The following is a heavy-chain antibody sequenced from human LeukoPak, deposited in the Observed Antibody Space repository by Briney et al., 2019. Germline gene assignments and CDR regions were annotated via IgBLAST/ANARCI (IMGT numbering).Heavy chain of an antibody. CDR3: ARDSTDFWSGYPRPFDY. CDR1: GFTFSSYS. V-gene: IGHV3-21*01. CDR2: ISSSSSYI. J-gene: IGHJ4*02. Sequence: GGSLRLSCAASGFTFSSYSMNWVRQAPGKGLEWVSSISSSSSYIYYADSVKGRFTISRDNAKNSLYLRMNSLRAEDTAVYYCARDSTDFWSGYPRPFDYWGQGTLVTVSS. D-gene: IGHD3-3*01.